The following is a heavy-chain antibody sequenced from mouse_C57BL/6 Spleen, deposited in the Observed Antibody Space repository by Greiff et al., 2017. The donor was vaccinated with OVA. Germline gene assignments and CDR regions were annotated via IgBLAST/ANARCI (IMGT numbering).Heavy chain of an antibody. D-gene: IGHD1-1*01. J-gene: IGHJ1*03. CDR2: IFPGSGST. V-gene: IGHV1-75*01. CDR1: GYTFTDYY. Sequence: VKLMESGPELVKPGASVKISCKASGYTFTDYYINWVKQRPGQGLEWIGWIFPGSGSTYYNEKFKGKATLTVDKSSSTAYMLLSSLTSEDSAVYFCAPGGYYYGSSYVWYFDVWGTGTTVTVSS. CDR3: APGGYYYGSSYVWYFDV.